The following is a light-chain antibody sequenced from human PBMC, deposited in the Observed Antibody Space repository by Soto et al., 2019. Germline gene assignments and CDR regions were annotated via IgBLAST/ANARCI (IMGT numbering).Light chain of an antibody. CDR2: AAS. Sequence: DIQMTQSPSSLSASVGDRVNITCQASQRISSYLYGYQQKPGKASKILIQAASSLQSGSPSRFSGNGYGTDFTLTISSLQPEDFATYYCKQSYSTPTFGQGTRLELK. CDR3: KQSYSTPT. V-gene: IGKV1-39*01. J-gene: IGKJ5*01. CDR1: QRISSY.